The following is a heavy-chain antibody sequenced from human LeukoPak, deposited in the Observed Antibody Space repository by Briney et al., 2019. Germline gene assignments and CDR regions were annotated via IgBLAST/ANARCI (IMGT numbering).Heavy chain of an antibody. J-gene: IGHJ6*02. Sequence: ASVKVSCKASGYTFTSYAMNWVRQAPGQGLEWMGWINTNTGNPTYAQGFTGRFVFSLDTSVSTAYLQISSLKAEDTAVYYCARDHTVLRFLEWPAPGYYYYGMDVWGQGTTVTVSS. CDR2: INTNTGNP. V-gene: IGHV7-4-1*02. D-gene: IGHD3-3*01. CDR3: ARDHTVLRFLEWPAPGYYYYGMDV. CDR1: GYTFTSYA.